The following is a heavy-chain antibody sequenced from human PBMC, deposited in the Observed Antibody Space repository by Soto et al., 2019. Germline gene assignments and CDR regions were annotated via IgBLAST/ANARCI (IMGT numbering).Heavy chain of an antibody. Sequence: GGSLRLSCAASGFTFSSYGMHWVRQAPGKGLEWVAVIWYDGSNKYYADSVKGRFTISRDNSKNTLYLQMNSLRAEDTAVYYCARGSKDTFVAREPDPYWGQGTLVTVSS. D-gene: IGHD1-26*01. V-gene: IGHV3-33*01. CDR1: GFTFSSYG. J-gene: IGHJ4*02. CDR3: ARGSKDTFVAREPDPY. CDR2: IWYDGSNK.